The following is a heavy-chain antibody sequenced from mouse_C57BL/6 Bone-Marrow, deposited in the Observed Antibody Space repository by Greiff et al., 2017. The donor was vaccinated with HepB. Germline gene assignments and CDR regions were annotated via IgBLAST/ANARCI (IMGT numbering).Heavy chain of an antibody. D-gene: IGHD1-1*01. Sequence: VMLVESGGGLVKPGGSLKLSCAASGFTFSSYTMSWVRQTPEKRLEWVATISGGGGNTYYPDSVKGRFTISRDNAKNTLYLQMSSLRSEDTALYYCARHPTTVVASYYFDYWGQGTTLTVSS. CDR1: GFTFSSYT. J-gene: IGHJ2*01. V-gene: IGHV5-9*01. CDR3: ARHPTTVVASYYFDY. CDR2: ISGGGGNT.